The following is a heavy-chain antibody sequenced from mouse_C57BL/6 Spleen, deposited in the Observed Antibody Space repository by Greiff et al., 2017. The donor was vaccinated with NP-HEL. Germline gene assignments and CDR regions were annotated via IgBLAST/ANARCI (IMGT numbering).Heavy chain of an antibody. J-gene: IGHJ3*01. CDR1: GYTFTSYW. Sequence: VQLQQPGAELVKPGASVKLSCKASGYTFTSYWMQWVKQRPGQGLEWIGEIDPSDSYTNYNQKFKGKATLTVDTSSSTAYMQLSSLTSEDSAVYYCARDGNYGSSYAEFAYWGQGTLVTVSA. CDR3: ARDGNYGSSYAEFAY. CDR2: IDPSDSYT. V-gene: IGHV1-50*01. D-gene: IGHD1-1*01.